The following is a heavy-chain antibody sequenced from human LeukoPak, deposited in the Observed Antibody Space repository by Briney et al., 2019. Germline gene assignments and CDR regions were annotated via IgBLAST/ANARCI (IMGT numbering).Heavy chain of an antibody. CDR3: ARGEVVATITMTHTSARRYSWFDP. J-gene: IGHJ5*02. D-gene: IGHD5-12*01. V-gene: IGHV4-34*01. CDR1: GGSFSSFY. CDR2: INHSGST. Sequence: PSETLSLTCAVYGGSFSSFYWSWIRQPPGKGLEWIGEINHSGSTNYNPSLKSRVTISVDTSKNQFSLKLSSVTAADTAVYYCARGEVVATITMTHTSARRYSWFDPWGQGTLVTVSS.